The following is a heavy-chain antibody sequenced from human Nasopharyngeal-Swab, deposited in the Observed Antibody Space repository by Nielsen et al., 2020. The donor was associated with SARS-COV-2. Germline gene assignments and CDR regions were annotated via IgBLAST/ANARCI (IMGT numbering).Heavy chain of an antibody. CDR1: GFTFSSYA. J-gene: IGHJ4*02. CDR3: ARGWRWADDY. V-gene: IGHV3-64*01. Sequence: GGSLRLSCAASGFTFSSYAMRWVRQAPGKGLEYVSAISSNGGSTYYANSVKGRFTISRDNSKNTLYLQMGSLRAEDMAVYYCARGWRWADDYWGQGTLVTVSS. CDR2: ISSNGGST. D-gene: IGHD5-24*01.